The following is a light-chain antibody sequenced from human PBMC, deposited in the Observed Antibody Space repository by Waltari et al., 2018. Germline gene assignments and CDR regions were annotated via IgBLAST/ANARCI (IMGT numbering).Light chain of an antibody. V-gene: IGLV1-44*01. CDR1: SSNIGAST. CDR2: SNS. J-gene: IGLJ2*01. CDR3: ATWDDSLKGVI. Sequence: QSVLTQPPSASATPGQSVTISCSGGSSNIGASTVSWYQHVPGTAPKLLIYSNSLRPAGVPGRLSGSKSGISASLAISDLQSEDEADYYCATWDDSLKGVIFGGGSKLTVL.